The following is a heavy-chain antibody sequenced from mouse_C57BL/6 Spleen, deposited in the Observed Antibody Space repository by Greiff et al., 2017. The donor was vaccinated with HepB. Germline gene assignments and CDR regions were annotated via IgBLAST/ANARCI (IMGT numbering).Heavy chain of an antibody. J-gene: IGHJ3*01. CDR3: ARGEGYYGSRGNWFAY. CDR2: IYPGSGNT. CDR1: GYSFTSYY. Sequence: QVQLQQSGPELVKPGASVKISCKASGYSFTSYYIHWVKQRPGQGLEWIGWIYPGSGNTKYNEKFKGKATLTADTSSSTAYMQLSSLTSEDSAVYYCARGEGYYGSRGNWFAYWGQGTLVTVSA. D-gene: IGHD1-1*01. V-gene: IGHV1-66*01.